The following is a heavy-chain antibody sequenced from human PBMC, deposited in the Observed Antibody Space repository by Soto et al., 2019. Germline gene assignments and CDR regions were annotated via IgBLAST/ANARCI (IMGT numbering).Heavy chain of an antibody. CDR1: GYTFTSYD. Sequence: QVQLVQSGAEVKKPGASVKVSCKASGYTFTSYDINWVRQATGQGLEWMGWMNPNSGNTGYAQKFQGRVTMTRNTSISTAYMELSSMRSEDTAVYYCARGVEMATITGFDYCGQGTLVTVSS. V-gene: IGHV1-8*01. CDR3: ARGVEMATITGFDY. D-gene: IGHD5-12*01. CDR2: MNPNSGNT. J-gene: IGHJ4*02.